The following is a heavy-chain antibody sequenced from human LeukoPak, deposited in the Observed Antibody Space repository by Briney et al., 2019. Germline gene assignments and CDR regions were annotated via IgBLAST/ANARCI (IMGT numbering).Heavy chain of an antibody. CDR3: ARDSYYDSSGPSY. D-gene: IGHD3-22*01. Sequence: GGSLRLSCAASGFTFSSYGIHWVRQAPGKGLEWVAVIWYDGSNKYYADSVKGRFTISRDNSKNTLYLQMNSLRAEDTAVYYCARDSYYDSSGPSYWGQGTLVTVSS. CDR2: IWYDGSNK. J-gene: IGHJ4*02. CDR1: GFTFSSYG. V-gene: IGHV3-33*01.